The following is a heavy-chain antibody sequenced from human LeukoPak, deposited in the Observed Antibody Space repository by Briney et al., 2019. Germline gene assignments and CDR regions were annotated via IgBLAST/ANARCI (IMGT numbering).Heavy chain of an antibody. D-gene: IGHD3-10*01. CDR1: GFTFSSYD. CDR3: ARDPDGSGTFDY. Sequence: PGGSLRLSCAASGFTFSSYDMHWVRQATGKGLEGVSAIGTAGDTYYPGSVKGRFTISRENAKNSLYLQMNSLRAGDTAVYYCARDPDGSGTFDYWGQGTLVTVSS. J-gene: IGHJ4*02. CDR2: IGTAGDT. V-gene: IGHV3-13*01.